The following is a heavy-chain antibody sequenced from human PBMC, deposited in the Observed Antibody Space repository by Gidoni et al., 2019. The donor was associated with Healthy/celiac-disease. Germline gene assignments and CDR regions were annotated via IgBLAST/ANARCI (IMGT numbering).Heavy chain of an antibody. CDR2: ISYDESNK. J-gene: IGHJ3*02. V-gene: IGHV3-30*18. Sequence: QVQLVESGGGVVQPGRSLRLSCAASGFPFRSYGMHWVRQAPGKGLEWVAVISYDESNKYYADSVKGRFTISRDNSKNTLYLQMNSLRAEDTAVYYCAKGKGSDAFDIWGQGTMVTVSS. CDR3: AKGKGSDAFDI. D-gene: IGHD2-15*01. CDR1: GFPFRSYG.